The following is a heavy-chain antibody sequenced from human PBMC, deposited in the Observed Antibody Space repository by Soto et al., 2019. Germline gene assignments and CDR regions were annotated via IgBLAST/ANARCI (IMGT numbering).Heavy chain of an antibody. D-gene: IGHD5-12*01. CDR1: GVTISTYY. CDR3: VREAYIGYGHAIDR. Sequence: KPSETLSLTCAVSGVTISTYYWSWIRQPPGKGLEWIGYNYHSGTTNYNPSLKSRVTISVDTSKNQFSLRLTSVTAADTAIYYCVREAYIGYGHAIDRWGQGILVTVSS. J-gene: IGHJ5*02. CDR2: NYHSGTT. V-gene: IGHV4-59*01.